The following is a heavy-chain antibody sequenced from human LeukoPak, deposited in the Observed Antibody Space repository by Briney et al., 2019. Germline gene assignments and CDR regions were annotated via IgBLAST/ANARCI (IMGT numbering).Heavy chain of an antibody. J-gene: IGHJ3*02. CDR3: ARYRNCGSDCYDAFDI. V-gene: IGHV4-38-2*02. D-gene: IGHD2-21*02. Sequence: PSETLSLTCTVSGYPISSGYYWGWIRQPPGKGLEWIGGIYHRGSTYYNPSLKSRVTISVDTSKNQFSLKLNSVTAADTAVYYCARYRNCGSDCYDAFDIWGQGTLVIVSS. CDR2: IYHRGST. CDR1: GYPISSGYY.